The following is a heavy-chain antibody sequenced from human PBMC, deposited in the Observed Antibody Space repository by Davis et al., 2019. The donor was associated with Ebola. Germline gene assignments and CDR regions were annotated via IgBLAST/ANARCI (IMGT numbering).Heavy chain of an antibody. CDR2: INHSGST. CDR3: ARGWDYYYYMDV. CDR1: GGSFSGYY. J-gene: IGHJ6*03. D-gene: IGHD7-27*01. V-gene: IGHV4-34*01. Sequence: SETLSLTCAVYGGSFSGYYWSWIRQPPGKGLEWIGQINHSGSTSHNPSLKSRVTISVDTSKNQFSLKLTSVTAADTAVYYCARGWDYYYYMDVWGKGTTVTVSS.